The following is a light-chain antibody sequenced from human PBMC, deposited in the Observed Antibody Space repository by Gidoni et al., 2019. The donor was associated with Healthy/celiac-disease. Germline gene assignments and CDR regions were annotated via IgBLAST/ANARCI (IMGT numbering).Light chain of an antibody. CDR3: QQRSNWLT. CDR1: QSVSSH. Sequence: EIVLTQSPATLSLSPGERATLPCRASQSVSSHSAWYQQKPGQDPRLLIYDASNRATGIPARFSGSGSGTDFTLTISSLEPEDFAVYYCQQRSNWLTFGGGTKVEIK. J-gene: IGKJ4*01. CDR2: DAS. V-gene: IGKV3-11*01.